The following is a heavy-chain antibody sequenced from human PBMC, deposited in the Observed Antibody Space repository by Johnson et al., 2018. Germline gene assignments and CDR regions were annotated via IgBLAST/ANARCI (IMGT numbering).Heavy chain of an antibody. D-gene: IGHD3-22*01. Sequence: QVQLVQSGGGVVQPGRSLRLSCAASGFTFSSYAIHWVRQAPGKGLEWVAVISYGGSNKYYPDSVKGRLTISRDNSKNTLYLQMNSLRAEDTAVYYCARDGRYYYDSSGYYYYYHYMDVWGKGTTVTVSS. CDR2: ISYGGSNK. CDR3: ARDGRYYYDSSGYYYYYHYMDV. J-gene: IGHJ6*03. V-gene: IGHV3-30-3*01. CDR1: GFTFSSYA.